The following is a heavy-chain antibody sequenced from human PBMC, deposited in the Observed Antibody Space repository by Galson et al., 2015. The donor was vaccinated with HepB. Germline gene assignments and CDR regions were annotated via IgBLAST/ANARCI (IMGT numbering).Heavy chain of an antibody. CDR1: GFTFSSYS. Sequence: SLRLSCAASGFTFSSYSMNWVRQAPGKGLEWVSSISSSSSYIYYADSVKGRFTISRDNAKNSLYLQMNSLRAEDTAVYYCARDPFTFGGVIVTEGAFDIWGQGTMVTVSS. CDR3: ARDPFTFGGVIVTEGAFDI. V-gene: IGHV3-21*01. J-gene: IGHJ3*02. D-gene: IGHD3-16*02. CDR2: ISSSSSYI.